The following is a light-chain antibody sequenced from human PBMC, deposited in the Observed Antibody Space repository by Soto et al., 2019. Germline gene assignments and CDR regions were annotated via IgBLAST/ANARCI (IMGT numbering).Light chain of an antibody. J-gene: IGKJ3*01. CDR1: QSVSSSY. V-gene: IGKV3-20*01. CDR3: QQYGSSPFT. CDR2: GAS. Sequence: EIVSTQSPATLSLSPGERATLSCTASQSVSSSYLAWYQQKPGQAPRLLIYGASSRATGIPDRFSGSGSGTDFTLTISRLEPEDFAVYYCQQYGSSPFTFGPGTKVDIK.